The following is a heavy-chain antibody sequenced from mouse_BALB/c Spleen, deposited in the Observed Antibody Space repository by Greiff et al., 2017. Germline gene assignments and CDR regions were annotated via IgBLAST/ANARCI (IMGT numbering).Heavy chain of an antibody. CDR2: ISSGGSYT. D-gene: IGHD1-1*01. CDR3: ARQMVTTVVATPYYAMDY. J-gene: IGHJ4*01. V-gene: IGHV5-6*01. Sequence: DVHLVESGGDLVKPGGSLKLSCAASGFTFSSYGMSWVRQTPDKRLEWVATISSGGSYTYYPDSVKGRFTISRDNAKNTLYLQMSSLKSEDTAMYYCARQMVTTVVATPYYAMDYWGQGTSVTVSS. CDR1: GFTFSSYG.